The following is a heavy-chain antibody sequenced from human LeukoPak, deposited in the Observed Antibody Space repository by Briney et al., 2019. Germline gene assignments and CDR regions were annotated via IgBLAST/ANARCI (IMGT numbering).Heavy chain of an antibody. Sequence: QAGGSLRLSCAASGFTFSSYWMSWVRQVPGKGLEWVANIKQDGSETTYADSVRGRFTIFRDNAKDSVYLQMNSLRAEDSATYYCVREGFYFFDFWGQGTLVTVSS. CDR3: VREGFYFFDF. CDR1: GFTFSSYW. V-gene: IGHV3-7*01. J-gene: IGHJ4*01. CDR2: IKQDGSET.